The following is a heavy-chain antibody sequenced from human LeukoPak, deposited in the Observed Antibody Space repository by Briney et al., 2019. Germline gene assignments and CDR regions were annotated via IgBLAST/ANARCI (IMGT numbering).Heavy chain of an antibody. Sequence: GGSLRLSCAASGFTFSSYEMNWVRQAPGKGLEWVSYISSSGSTRYYVDSVKGRFTISRDTAKNSLYLQMNSLRAEDTAVYYCARDGTAVGINYDYWGQGTLVTVSS. D-gene: IGHD6-13*01. CDR3: ARDGTAVGINYDY. J-gene: IGHJ4*02. V-gene: IGHV3-48*03. CDR1: GFTFSSYE. CDR2: ISSSGSTR.